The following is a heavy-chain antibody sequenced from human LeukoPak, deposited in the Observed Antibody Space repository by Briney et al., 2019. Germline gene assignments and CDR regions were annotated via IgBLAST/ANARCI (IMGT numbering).Heavy chain of an antibody. CDR2: IKHNGGEK. CDR1: GFTFTDYF. CDR3: AREWDFGKTSSWYVGFDC. D-gene: IGHD6-13*01. J-gene: IGHJ4*02. Sequence: LSGGSLRLSCVASGFTFTDYFMSWVRQAPGKGLEWVASIKHNGGEKYYVDSVKGRFTISRDNAKNSLYLEMSSLRVEDTAVYYCAREWDFGKTSSWYVGFDCWGQGTLVIVSS. V-gene: IGHV3-7*01.